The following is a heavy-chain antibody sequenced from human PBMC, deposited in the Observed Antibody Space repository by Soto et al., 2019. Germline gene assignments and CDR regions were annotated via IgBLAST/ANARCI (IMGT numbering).Heavy chain of an antibody. CDR2: MNPNSGNT. D-gene: IGHD3-3*01. CDR1: GYTFTSYD. V-gene: IGHV1-8*01. CDR3: ARWFLDGGHYLNWFDP. Sequence: ASVKVSCKASGYTFTSYDINWVRQATGQGLEWMGWMNPNSGNTGYAQKFQGRVTMTRNTSISTAYMELSSLRSEDTAVYYCARWFLDGGHYLNWFDPWGQGTLVTVSS. J-gene: IGHJ5*02.